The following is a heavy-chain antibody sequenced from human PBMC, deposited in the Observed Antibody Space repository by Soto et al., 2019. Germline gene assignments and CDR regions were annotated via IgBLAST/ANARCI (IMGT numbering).Heavy chain of an antibody. Sequence: QVQLVQSGAEVKKPGASVKVSCQASGYNFTNHYMHWVRQAPGHGLEWMGIINPNGGKTLYAQKFQGRVTMTRDTSTTTVYLELTSLTSQDTAVYFCARDLEGPPVRYNWFDPWGQGTLVTVSS. D-gene: IGHD6-6*01. CDR2: INPNGGKT. J-gene: IGHJ5*02. CDR3: ARDLEGPPVRYNWFDP. V-gene: IGHV1-46*01. CDR1: GYNFTNHY.